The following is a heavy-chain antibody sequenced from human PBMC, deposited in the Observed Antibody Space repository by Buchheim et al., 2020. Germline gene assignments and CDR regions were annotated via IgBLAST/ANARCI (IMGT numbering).Heavy chain of an antibody. J-gene: IGHJ4*02. CDR1: GFTFSSYW. Sequence: EVQLVESGGGLVQPGGSLRLSCAASGFTFSSYWMSWVRQAPGKGLEWVANIKQDGREKYYVDSVKGGFTISRDKAKNSLYMQMNSLRAEDTAVYYCARDRHSYGYYRFDYWGQGTL. D-gene: IGHD5-18*01. V-gene: IGHV3-7*03. CDR3: ARDRHSYGYYRFDY. CDR2: IKQDGREK.